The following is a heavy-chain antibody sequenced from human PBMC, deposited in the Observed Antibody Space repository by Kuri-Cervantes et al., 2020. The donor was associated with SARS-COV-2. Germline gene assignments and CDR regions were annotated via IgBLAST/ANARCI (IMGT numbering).Heavy chain of an antibody. V-gene: IGHV3-30*02. D-gene: IGHD2-15*01. J-gene: IGHJ4*02. CDR3: AKDSRLYCSGGSCYLFDY. Sequence: GGSLRLSCAASGFTFSSYGMHWVRQAPGKGLEWVAFIRYDGSNKYYADSVKGRFTISRDNSKDTLYLQMNSLRAEDTAVYYCAKDSRLYCSGGSCYLFDYWGQGTLVTVSS. CDR1: GFTFSSYG. CDR2: IRYDGSNK.